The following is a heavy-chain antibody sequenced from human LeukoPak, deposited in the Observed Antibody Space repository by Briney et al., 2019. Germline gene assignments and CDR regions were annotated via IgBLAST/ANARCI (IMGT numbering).Heavy chain of an antibody. D-gene: IGHD3-22*01. J-gene: IGHJ4*02. V-gene: IGHV1-69*06. CDR2: ILPFLGQA. Sequence: SVTVSCKASGRTFSTHPISWVRQAPGQGLEWMGGILPFLGQANFAQTFQDRLTITADKSTTTVYMELSSLRAADTAVYYCARVGYDSSGYYFDNWGQGTLVTVSS. CDR1: GRTFSTHP. CDR3: ARVGYDSSGYYFDN.